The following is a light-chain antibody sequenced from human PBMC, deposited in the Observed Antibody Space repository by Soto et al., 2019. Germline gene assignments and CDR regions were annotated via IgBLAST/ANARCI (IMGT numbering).Light chain of an antibody. V-gene: IGKV3-20*01. CDR2: GAS. Sequence: EIVLTQSPGTLSLSPLEIATLSCMASQSVSNSYLAWYQQKPGQAPRLLMYGASNRATGIPDRFSGSGSETDFTLTISRLEPEDFAVYYCQQYGTTRITFGQGTRLEIK. CDR1: QSVSNSY. J-gene: IGKJ5*01. CDR3: QQYGTTRIT.